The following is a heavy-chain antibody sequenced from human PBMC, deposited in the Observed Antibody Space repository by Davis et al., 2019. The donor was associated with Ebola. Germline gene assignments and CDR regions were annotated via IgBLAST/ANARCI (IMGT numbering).Heavy chain of an antibody. Sequence: PGGSLRLSCAASGFTFSSYAMTWVRQAPGKGLEWVSGISGSGAGTYHADSVKGRFTISRDNSKNTLYLQMNSLRVEDTAVYYCAKDLVGAAEGYFDYWGQGTLVTVSS. J-gene: IGHJ4*02. V-gene: IGHV3-23*01. CDR1: GFTFSSYA. CDR2: ISGSGAGT. CDR3: AKDLVGAAEGYFDY. D-gene: IGHD1-26*01.